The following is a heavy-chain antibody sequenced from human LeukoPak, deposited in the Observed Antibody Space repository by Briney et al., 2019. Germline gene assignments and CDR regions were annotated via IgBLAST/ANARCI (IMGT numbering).Heavy chain of an antibody. CDR2: INSDGSST. D-gene: IGHD4-17*01. Sequence: GGSLRLSCAASGFTFSSYWMHWVRQAPGMGLVWVSRINSDGSSTSYADSVKGRFTISRDNAKNTLYLQMNSLRAEDTAVYYCAGGKATVKDYWGQGTLVTVSS. V-gene: IGHV3-74*01. CDR3: AGGKATVKDY. J-gene: IGHJ4*02. CDR1: GFTFSSYW.